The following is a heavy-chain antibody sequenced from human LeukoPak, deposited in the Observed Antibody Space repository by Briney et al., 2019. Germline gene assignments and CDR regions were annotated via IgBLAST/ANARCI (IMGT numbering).Heavy chain of an antibody. CDR3: ASPHSDSTSFDY. J-gene: IGHJ4*02. D-gene: IGHD2-2*01. CDR2: INPNSGGT. Sequence: ASVKVSCKASGGTFSSYAISWVRQAPGQGLEWMGWINPNSGGTNYAQKFQGRVTMTRDTSISTAYMELSRLRSDDTAVYYCASPHSDSTSFDYWGQGTLVTVSS. CDR1: GGTFSSYA. V-gene: IGHV1-2*02.